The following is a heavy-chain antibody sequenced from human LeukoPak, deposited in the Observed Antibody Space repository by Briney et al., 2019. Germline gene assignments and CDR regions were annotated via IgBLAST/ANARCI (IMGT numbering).Heavy chain of an antibody. CDR1: GGSISSGSYY. CDR2: IYTSGST. Sequence: PSETLSLTCTVSGGSISSGSYYWSWIRQPAGKGLEWIGRIYTSGSTNYNPSLKSRVTISVDTSKNQFSLKLSSVTAADTAVYYCARGGGYSSGWYLVWSFYYYMDVWGKGTTVTVSS. D-gene: IGHD6-19*01. J-gene: IGHJ6*03. V-gene: IGHV4-61*02. CDR3: ARGGGYSSGWYLVWSFYYYMDV.